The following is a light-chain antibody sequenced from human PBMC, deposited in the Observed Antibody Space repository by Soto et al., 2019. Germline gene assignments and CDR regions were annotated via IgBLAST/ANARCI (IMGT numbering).Light chain of an antibody. V-gene: IGKV1-8*01. CDR2: AAS. CDR1: QGISSY. Sequence: AIRMTQSPSSFSASTGDRVTITCRASQGISSYLAWYQQKPGKAPKLLIYAASTLQSGDQSRFSGSGSGTDFTLTISCLQSEDFATYYCQQYYSYPFTFGPGTKVDIK. J-gene: IGKJ3*01. CDR3: QQYYSYPFT.